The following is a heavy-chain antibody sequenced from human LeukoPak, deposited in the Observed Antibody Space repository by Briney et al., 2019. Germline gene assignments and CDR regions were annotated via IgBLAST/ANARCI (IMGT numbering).Heavy chain of an antibody. J-gene: IGHJ3*02. CDR1: GVTFSSFW. V-gene: IGHV3-7*01. CDR3: ARRYHFDSSGLHWGSPFDI. Sequence: GGSLRLSCAASGVTFSSFWMTRVRQAPGKGLEWVANIRQDGGETYYVDSVKGRFTISRDNAKTSLYLQMTSLRAEDAAVYYCARRYHFDSSGLHWGSPFDIWGQGTMVAVS. CDR2: IRQDGGET. D-gene: IGHD3-22*01.